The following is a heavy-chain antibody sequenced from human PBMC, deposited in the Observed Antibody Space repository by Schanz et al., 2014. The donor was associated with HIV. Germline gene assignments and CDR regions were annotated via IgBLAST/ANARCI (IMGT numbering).Heavy chain of an antibody. D-gene: IGHD3-22*01. CDR1: GFTFNSYG. CDR2: ISYDGSNK. J-gene: IGHJ6*02. V-gene: IGHV3-30*18. Sequence: VQLLESGGGLEQPGGSLRLSCAASGFTFNSYGMHWVRQAPGKGLEWVAVISYDGSNKKYADSVKGRFTISRDNSKNTLYLQMKSLRPEDTAVYYCAKDRNHYDSRYRGKGNYYYYYGMDVWGQGTTVTVSS. CDR3: AKDRNHYDSRYRGKGNYYYYYGMDV.